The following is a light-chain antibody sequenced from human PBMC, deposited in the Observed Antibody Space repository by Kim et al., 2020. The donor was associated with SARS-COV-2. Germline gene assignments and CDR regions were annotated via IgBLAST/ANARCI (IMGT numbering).Light chain of an antibody. CDR1: KLGDKY. Sequence: SYELTQPPSVSVSPGQTASITYSGDKLGDKYASWYQQKPGQSPVLVIYENSKRPSGIPERFSGSNSGNTATLTISGTQAMDEADYYCQAWDTRVVFGGGTQLTVL. V-gene: IGLV3-1*01. CDR3: QAWDTRVV. J-gene: IGLJ2*01. CDR2: ENS.